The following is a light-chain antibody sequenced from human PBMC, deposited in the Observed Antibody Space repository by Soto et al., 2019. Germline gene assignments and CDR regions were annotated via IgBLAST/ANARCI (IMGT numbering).Light chain of an antibody. V-gene: IGKV1-5*03. CDR1: KTISSW. J-gene: IGKJ1*01. Sequence: DIQMTQSPSNLSGSVGDRVTITCRARKTISSWLAWDQKKPGKAHKLLIDKASNLKSGVPSRFSGSGSGTEVTVTIRSLQPDDFAKYYCQLYKRYSEALGQRTNVELK. CDR3: QLYKRYSEA. CDR2: KAS.